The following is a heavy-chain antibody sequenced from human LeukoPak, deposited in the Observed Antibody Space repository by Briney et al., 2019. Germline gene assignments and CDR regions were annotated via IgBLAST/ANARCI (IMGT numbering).Heavy chain of an antibody. V-gene: IGHV1-2*02. CDR3: ARDFIAAALFGY. Sequence: ASVKVSCKAAGYTFTGYYMHWVRQAPGQGLEWMGWINPNSGGTNYAQKFQGRVTMTRDTSISTAYMELSRLRSDDTAVYYCARDFIAAALFGYWGQGTLVTVSS. CDR1: GYTFTGYY. CDR2: INPNSGGT. J-gene: IGHJ4*02. D-gene: IGHD6-13*01.